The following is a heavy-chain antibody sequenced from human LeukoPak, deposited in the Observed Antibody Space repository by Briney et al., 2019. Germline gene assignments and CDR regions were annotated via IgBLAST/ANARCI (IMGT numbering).Heavy chain of an antibody. D-gene: IGHD1-26*01. CDR2: INPSGGST. Sequence: ASVKVSCKASGYTLTSYYMHWVRQAPGQGLEWMGIINPSGGSTSYAQKFQGRVTMTRDMSTSTVYMELSSLRSEDTAVYYCAREAEVWELRRHFDYWGQGTLVTVSS. CDR1: GYTLTSYY. J-gene: IGHJ4*02. V-gene: IGHV1-46*01. CDR3: AREAEVWELRRHFDY.